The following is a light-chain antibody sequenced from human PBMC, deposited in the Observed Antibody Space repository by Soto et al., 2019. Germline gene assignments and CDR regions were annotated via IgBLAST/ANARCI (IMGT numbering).Light chain of an antibody. J-gene: IGKJ1*01. CDR3: QQSGSSRT. Sequence: IVLTQSPGTLSLSPGERATLSCRASQSVSNTFLAWYQQKPGQAPRLLIYDASSRATGIPDRFSGSGSGTDFTLTISRLEPEDFAVYYCQQSGSSRTFGQGTKVEIK. V-gene: IGKV3-20*01. CDR1: QSVSNTF. CDR2: DAS.